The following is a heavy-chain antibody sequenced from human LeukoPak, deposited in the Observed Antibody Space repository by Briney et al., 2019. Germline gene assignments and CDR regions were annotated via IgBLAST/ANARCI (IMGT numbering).Heavy chain of an antibody. J-gene: IGHJ4*02. D-gene: IGHD3-22*01. CDR3: ARGSVTMXGVGYFDY. Sequence: SETLSLTCAVSGGSISSSNWWSWVRQPPGKGLEWIGEIYHSGSTNYNPSLKSRVTISVDKSKNQFSLKLSSVTAADTAVYYCARGSVTMXGVGYFDYWGQGTLVTVSS. CDR2: IYHSGST. CDR1: GGSISSSNW. V-gene: IGHV4-4*02.